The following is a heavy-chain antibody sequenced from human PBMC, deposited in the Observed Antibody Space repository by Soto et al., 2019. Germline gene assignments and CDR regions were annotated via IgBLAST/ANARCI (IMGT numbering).Heavy chain of an antibody. D-gene: IGHD5-18*01. Sequence: GESLKISCKGSGYSFTSYWIGWVRQMPGKGLEWMGIIYPGDSDTRYSLSFQGQVTISADKSISTAYLQWSSLKASDTAMYYCARVPGYSYGDYYYYYGMDVWGQGTTVTVSS. CDR2: IYPGDSDT. V-gene: IGHV5-51*01. CDR1: GYSFTSYW. CDR3: ARVPGYSYGDYYYYYGMDV. J-gene: IGHJ6*02.